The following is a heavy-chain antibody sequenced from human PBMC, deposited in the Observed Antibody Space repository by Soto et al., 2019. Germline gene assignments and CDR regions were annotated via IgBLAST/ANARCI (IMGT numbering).Heavy chain of an antibody. Sequence: QVQLQESGPGLVKPSQTLSLRCSVSGGSVRSDDYFWSWIRQPPGKALQWMGYISHSGSAYYNPSLKSRLAMSIDTSNKQFSLSLRSLTAADTATYYCARGHYDILTGYYVRYYDYWGRGTLVTVSS. J-gene: IGHJ4*02. CDR2: ISHSGSA. CDR3: ARGHYDILTGYYVRYYDY. D-gene: IGHD3-9*01. CDR1: GGSVRSDDYF. V-gene: IGHV4-30-4*01.